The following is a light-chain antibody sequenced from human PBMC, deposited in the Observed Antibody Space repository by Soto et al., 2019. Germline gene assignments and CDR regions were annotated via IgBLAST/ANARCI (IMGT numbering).Light chain of an antibody. CDR3: SSYKRSIGFRV. Sequence: QSALTQHASVSGSPGQSITISCTGTSSDIGGYNYVSWYQQHPGKAPRLMIYDVANRPSGVSNRFSASKSGNTASLTISGLQDEDEADYYCSSYKRSIGFRVFGTRTKVTVL. CDR1: SSDIGGYNY. J-gene: IGLJ1*01. CDR2: DVA. V-gene: IGLV2-14*03.